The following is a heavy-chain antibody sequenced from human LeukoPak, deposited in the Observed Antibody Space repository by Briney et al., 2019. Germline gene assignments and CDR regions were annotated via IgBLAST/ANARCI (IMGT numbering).Heavy chain of an antibody. J-gene: IGHJ4*02. V-gene: IGHV1-46*01. CDR3: ARDLGVGYSGYLLPDY. Sequence: GASVKVSCKASGYSFTSCYMHWVRQAPGQVLEWLGIIDPSSGTTSYAQKFQGRVTMARDTATSTVNMERSSLISEDTAVYYCARDLGVGYSGYLLPDYWGQGTLVTVSS. CDR2: IDPSSGTT. CDR1: GYSFTSCY. D-gene: IGHD3-3*01.